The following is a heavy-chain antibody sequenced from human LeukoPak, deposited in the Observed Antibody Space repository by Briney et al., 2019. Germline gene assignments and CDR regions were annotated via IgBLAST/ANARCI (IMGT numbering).Heavy chain of an antibody. Sequence: GGSLRLSCAASGINVSSNYMTWIRQAPGKGLEWVSLIYGGDAAYYAESVRGRFMISRDNLKDTLFLQMNSLRVEDTAVYYCVTSTGQQFIPYDYWGQGTHVTVSS. D-gene: IGHD6-13*01. J-gene: IGHJ4*02. CDR2: IYGGDAA. CDR1: GINVSSNY. CDR3: VTSTGQQFIPYDY. V-gene: IGHV3-66*02.